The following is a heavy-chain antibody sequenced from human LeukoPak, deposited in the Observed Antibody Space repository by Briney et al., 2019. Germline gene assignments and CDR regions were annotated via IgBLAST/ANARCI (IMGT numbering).Heavy chain of an antibody. Sequence: GGSLRLSCAASGFIFTNYFMSWVRQAPGKGLEWVASIKHDGSEKYYVDSVKGRFTISRDNAKNSLYLQMNSLRAEDTAVYYCARELSFDYWGQGTLVTVSS. V-gene: IGHV3-7*03. CDR2: IKHDGSEK. J-gene: IGHJ4*02. CDR3: ARELSFDY. CDR1: GFIFTNYF.